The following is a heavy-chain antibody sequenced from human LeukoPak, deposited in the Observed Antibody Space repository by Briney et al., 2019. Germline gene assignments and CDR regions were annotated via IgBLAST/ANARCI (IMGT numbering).Heavy chain of an antibody. J-gene: IGHJ5*02. V-gene: IGHV1-8*01. CDR3: ARGGCGSCYPGRDWFDP. D-gene: IGHD2-15*01. CDR2: MNPNSGNT. CDR1: GYTFTSYD. Sequence: ASVKVSCKASGYTFTSYDINWVRQATGQGLEWMGWMNPNSGNTGYAQKFQGRVTMTRNTSISTAYMELSSLRSEDTAVYYCARGGCGSCYPGRDWFDPWGQGTLVTVSS.